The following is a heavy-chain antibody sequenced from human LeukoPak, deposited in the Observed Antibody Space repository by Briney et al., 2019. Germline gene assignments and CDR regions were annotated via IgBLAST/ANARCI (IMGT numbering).Heavy chain of an antibody. CDR2: INHSGST. J-gene: IGHJ6*02. Sequence: PSETLSLTCAVYGGSFSGYYWSWIRQPPGKGLEGIGEINHSGSTNHNPSLKSRVTISVDTSKNQFSLKLSSVTAADTAVYYCARGYRGYDRYYYYYYGMDVWGQGTTVTVSS. V-gene: IGHV4-34*01. CDR1: GGSFSGYY. D-gene: IGHD3-22*01. CDR3: ARGYRGYDRYYYYYYGMDV.